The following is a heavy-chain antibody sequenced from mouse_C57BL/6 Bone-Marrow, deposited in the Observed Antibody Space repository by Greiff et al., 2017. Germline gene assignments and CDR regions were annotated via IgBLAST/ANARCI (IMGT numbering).Heavy chain of an antibody. CDR2: IHPNSGST. CDR3: ARLTAQATPFAY. J-gene: IGHJ3*01. V-gene: IGHV1-64*01. Sequence: QVQLQQPGAELVKPGASVKLSCKASGYTFTSYWMHWVKQRPGQGLEWIGMIHPNSGSTNYNEKFKSKATLTVDKSSSTAYMQLSSLTSEDSAVYYCARLTAQATPFAYWGQGTLVTVSA. CDR1: GYTFTSYW. D-gene: IGHD3-2*02.